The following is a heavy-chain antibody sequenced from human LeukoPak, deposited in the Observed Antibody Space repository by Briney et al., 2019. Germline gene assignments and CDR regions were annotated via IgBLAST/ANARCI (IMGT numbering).Heavy chain of an antibody. J-gene: IGHJ4*02. CDR2: ISAYNGNT. V-gene: IGHV1-18*01. CDR1: GYTFTSYG. CDR3: ARLLAYGSGGEAFDY. D-gene: IGHD3-10*01. Sequence: ASVKVSCKASGYTFTSYGISWVRQAPGQGLEGMGWISAYNGNTNYAQKLQGRVTMTTDTSTSTAYMELRSLRAEETAVYYCARLLAYGSGGEAFDYWGQGSLVTVSS.